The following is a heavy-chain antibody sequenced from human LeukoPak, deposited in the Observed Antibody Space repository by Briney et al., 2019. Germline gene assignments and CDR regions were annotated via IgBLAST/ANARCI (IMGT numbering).Heavy chain of an antibody. CDR1: GFTFSSYA. Sequence: GGSLRLSCAASGFTFSSYAMSWVRQAPGKGLEWVSAISGSGGSTYYADSVKGRFTISRDNSKNTLYLQMNGLRAEDTAVYYCAKDLPPFLVVVPAAIDYWGQGTLVTVSS. CDR2: ISGSGGST. J-gene: IGHJ4*02. V-gene: IGHV3-23*01. CDR3: AKDLPPFLVVVPAAIDY. D-gene: IGHD2-2*01.